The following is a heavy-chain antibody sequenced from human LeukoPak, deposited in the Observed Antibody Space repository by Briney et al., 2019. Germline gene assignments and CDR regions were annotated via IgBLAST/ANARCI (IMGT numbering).Heavy chain of an antibody. V-gene: IGHV3-30-3*01. CDR2: ISYDGSNK. CDR3: ARVPGAHFEY. J-gene: IGHJ4*02. Sequence: GGSLRLSCAASGFTFSSYAMHWVRQAPGKGLEWVAVISYDGSNKYYADSVKGRFTISRDNSKNTLYLQMNSLRAEDTAVYYCARVPGAHFEYWGQGTLVTVSS. CDR1: GFTFSSYA.